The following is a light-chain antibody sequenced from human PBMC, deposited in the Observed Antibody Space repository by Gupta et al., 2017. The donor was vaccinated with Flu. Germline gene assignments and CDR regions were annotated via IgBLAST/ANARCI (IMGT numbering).Light chain of an antibody. CDR3: QQVPPYPLT. CDR2: DIS. V-gene: IGKV1-9*01. Sequence: ASYHQRPGKPPNPLFYDISTLQAGVPSRFSGSGSVTEFTLTISSLQPEDFPTYYCQQVPPYPLTFGGGTKVETK. J-gene: IGKJ4*01.